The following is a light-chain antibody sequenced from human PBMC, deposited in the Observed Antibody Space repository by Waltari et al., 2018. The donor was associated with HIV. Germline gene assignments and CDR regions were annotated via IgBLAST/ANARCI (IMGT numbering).Light chain of an antibody. CDR3: QAWDSSTDVV. V-gene: IGLV3-1*01. Sequence: SYELTQPPSVSVSPGQTASITCSGDKLGDKYACWYQQKPGQSPVLVIYQDSKRPSGIHERFSGSNSGNTATLTISGTQAMDEADYYCQAWDSSTDVVFGGGTKLTVL. CDR2: QDS. J-gene: IGLJ2*01. CDR1: KLGDKY.